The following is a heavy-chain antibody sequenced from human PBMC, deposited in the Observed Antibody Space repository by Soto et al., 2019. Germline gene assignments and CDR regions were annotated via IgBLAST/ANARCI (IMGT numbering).Heavy chain of an antibody. D-gene: IGHD6-6*01. CDR1: GYTFTGYY. J-gene: IGHJ4*02. CDR2: INPNSGGT. V-gene: IGHV1-2*02. CDR3: ARDSGSIAARRGLEY. Sequence: QVQLVQSGAEVKKPGASVKVSCKASGYTFTGYYMHWVRQAPGQGLEWMGWINPNSGGTNYAQKFQGRVTMTRDTSISTVYMELSRLRSDDTAVYYCARDSGSIAARRGLEYWCQGTLFTVSS.